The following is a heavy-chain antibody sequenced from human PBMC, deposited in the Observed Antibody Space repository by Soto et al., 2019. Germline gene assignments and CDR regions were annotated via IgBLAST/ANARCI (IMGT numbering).Heavy chain of an antibody. CDR1: GFTFSDYY. J-gene: IGHJ6*02. V-gene: IGHV3-11*06. Sequence: QVQLVESGGGLVKPGGSLRLSCAASGFTFSDYYMSWIRQAPGKGLEWVSYISSSSSYTNYADSVKGRFTISRDNAKNSLYLPMNSLRAEDTAVYYCARERRYCSSTSCYGYYYGMDVWGQGTTVTVSS. D-gene: IGHD2-2*01. CDR3: ARERRYCSSTSCYGYYYGMDV. CDR2: ISSSSSYT.